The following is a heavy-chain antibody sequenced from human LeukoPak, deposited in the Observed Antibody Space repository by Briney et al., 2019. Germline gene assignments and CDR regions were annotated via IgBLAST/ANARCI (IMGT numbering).Heavy chain of an antibody. D-gene: IGHD2-2*01. CDR3: ARVCSSTSCYRDAFDI. V-gene: IGHV4-30-4*08. Sequence: SETLSLTCTVSGGSIGSGDYYWSWIRQPPGKGLEWIGYIYYSGSTYYNPSLKSRVTISVDTSKNQFSLKLSSVTAADTAVYYCARVCSSTSCYRDAFDIWGQGTMVTVSS. J-gene: IGHJ3*02. CDR2: IYYSGST. CDR1: GGSIGSGDYY.